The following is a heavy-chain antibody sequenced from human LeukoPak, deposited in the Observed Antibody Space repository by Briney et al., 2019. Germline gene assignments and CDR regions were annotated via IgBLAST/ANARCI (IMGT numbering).Heavy chain of an antibody. D-gene: IGHD5-12*01. CDR1: GFTFSSYW. V-gene: IGHV3-7*01. CDR2: IKQDGSET. J-gene: IGHJ6*03. Sequence: PGGSLRLSCAASGFTFSSYWMNWVRQAPGKGLEWVANIKQDGSETYYVDSVKGRFTISRDNAKNSLSLQMNSLRDEDTAVYYCATRGYSGYGGYYYMDVWGKGTTVTVSS. CDR3: ATRGYSGYGGYYYMDV.